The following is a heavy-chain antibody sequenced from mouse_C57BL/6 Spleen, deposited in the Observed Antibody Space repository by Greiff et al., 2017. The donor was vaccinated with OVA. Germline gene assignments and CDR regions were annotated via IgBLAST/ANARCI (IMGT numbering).Heavy chain of an antibody. CDR2: ISDGGSYT. CDR3: ARDGILRFLDY. V-gene: IGHV5-4*01. CDR1: GFTFSSYA. Sequence: EVMLVESGGGLVKPGGSLKLSCAASGFTFSSYAMSWVRQTPEKRLEWVATISDGGSYTYYPDNVKGRFTISRDNAKNNLYLQMSHLKSEDTAMYYCARDGILRFLDYWGQGTTLTVSS. D-gene: IGHD1-1*01. J-gene: IGHJ2*01.